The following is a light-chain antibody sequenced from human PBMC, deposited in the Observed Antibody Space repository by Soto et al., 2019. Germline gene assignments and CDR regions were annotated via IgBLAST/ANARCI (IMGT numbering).Light chain of an antibody. V-gene: IGKV3-20*01. J-gene: IGKJ4*01. CDR1: QSVSSSY. Sequence: EIVLTHSPGTLSLSPGERATLSCRASQSVSSSYLAWYQQKPGQAPRLLIYGASSRATGIPDRFSGSGSGTNFTLTISRLEPEDFAVCYCQQYGSSPPLTFGGGTKVEIK. CDR3: QQYGSSPPLT. CDR2: GAS.